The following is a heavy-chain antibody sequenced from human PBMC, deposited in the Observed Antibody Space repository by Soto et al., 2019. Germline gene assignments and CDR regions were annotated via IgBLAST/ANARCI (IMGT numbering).Heavy chain of an antibody. CDR2: INHSGRV. V-gene: IGHV4-34*01. CDR1: GGSFSGHS. Sequence: PSETLSLTCAVYGGSFSGHSWTWIRQPPGKGLEWIGDINHSGRVNYSPSLKSRVTISLDTSKNQFSLTLSAVTAADTAMYYCSTRAYDTNGYYRFDPWGQGTLVTV. CDR3: STRAYDTNGYYRFDP. J-gene: IGHJ5*01. D-gene: IGHD3-22*01.